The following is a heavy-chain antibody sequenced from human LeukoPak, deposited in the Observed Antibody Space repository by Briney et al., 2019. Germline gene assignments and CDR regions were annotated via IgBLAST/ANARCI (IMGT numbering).Heavy chain of an antibody. CDR1: GITFSGSG. CDR2: ISGSGSNT. D-gene: IGHD2-2*01. Sequence: GGSLRLSCAASGITFSGSGMSWVRQAPGKGLEWVSTISGSGSNTHYADSVKGRFTISRDNYKDTLYMQMNSLRVEDTAVYYCAKSWCETICYGIYDWGQGTLVTVS. J-gene: IGHJ4*02. V-gene: IGHV3-23*01. CDR3: AKSWCETICYGIYD.